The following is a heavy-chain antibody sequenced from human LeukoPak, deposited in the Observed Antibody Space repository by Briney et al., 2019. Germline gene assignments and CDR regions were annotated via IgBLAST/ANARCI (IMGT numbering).Heavy chain of an antibody. V-gene: IGHV4-34*01. D-gene: IGHD3-10*01. Sequence: SETLSLTCANYGGPFSGFFWSWIRQPPGKGLEWIGEINDGGRTNYNPSLQSRVTISIDTSKNQFSLKLTSVTAADTAVYYCAQASSYTEAIRHNPSWFGPWGQGTLVTVSS. CDR2: INDGGRT. CDR1: GGPFSGFF. J-gene: IGHJ5*02. CDR3: AQASSYTEAIRHNPSWFGP.